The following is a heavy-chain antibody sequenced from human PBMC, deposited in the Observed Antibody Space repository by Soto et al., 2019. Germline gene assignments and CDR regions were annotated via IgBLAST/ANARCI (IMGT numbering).Heavy chain of an antibody. CDR1: GDTFTSYY. CDR2: INPHGGST. V-gene: IGHV1-46*01. J-gene: IGHJ5*02. D-gene: IGHD3-3*01. CDR3: ARSSGGNFGIIIEGSNWFDP. Sequence: ASVKVSCKAPGDTFTSYYLNWVRQAPGQGLEWMGVINPHGGSTNYAQKFQGRVTMTRDTSRRTVYMELSSLRSDDTAISYCARSSGGNFGIIIEGSNWFDPWGQGTLVTVSS.